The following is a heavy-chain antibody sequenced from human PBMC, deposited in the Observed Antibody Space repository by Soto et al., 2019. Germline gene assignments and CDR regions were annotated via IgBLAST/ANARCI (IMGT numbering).Heavy chain of an antibody. V-gene: IGHV3-7*01. D-gene: IGHD1-26*01. CDR1: GFTFSSYW. CDR3: ARGHGANPPGYYYYMDV. J-gene: IGHJ6*03. CDR2: IKQDGSEK. Sequence: VQLVESGGGLVQPGGSLRLSCAASGFTFSSYWMSWVRQAPGKGLEWVANIKQDGSEKYYVDSVKGRFTISRDNAKNSLYLQMNSLRAEDTAVYYCARGHGANPPGYYYYMDVWGKGTTVTVSS.